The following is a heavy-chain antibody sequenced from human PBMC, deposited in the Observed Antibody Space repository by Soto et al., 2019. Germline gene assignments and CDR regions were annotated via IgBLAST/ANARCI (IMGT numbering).Heavy chain of an antibody. CDR2: IYYVGST. CDR3: ARSTVAGTTFDS. Sequence: PSETLSLTCSVSGGPFISPQSYWGSIRQPPGKGLEWIGAIYYVGSTYHNPSLKSRATISVDTSKSQLSLKLVAVSAADTAVYYCARSTVAGTTFDSWGQGILVTVSS. D-gene: IGHD6-19*01. CDR1: GGPFISPQSY. V-gene: IGHV4-39*01. J-gene: IGHJ4*02.